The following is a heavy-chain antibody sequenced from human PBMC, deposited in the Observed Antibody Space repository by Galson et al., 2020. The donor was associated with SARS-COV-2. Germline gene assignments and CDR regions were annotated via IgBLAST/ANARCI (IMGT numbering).Heavy chain of an antibody. CDR1: GFPFGDYG. D-gene: IGHD2-21*02. CDR3: ARGGVYCGGDCYAMDV. V-gene: IGHV3-20*04. CDR2: INRNGENT. J-gene: IGHJ6*02. Sequence: GGSLRLSCAASGFPFGDYGMSWVRQAPGKGQEWVSSINRNGENTAYADSVKGRFTTFGDNARNSLYLQMNSLRGDDTALYYCARGGVYCGGDCYAMDVWGQGTTVTVSS.